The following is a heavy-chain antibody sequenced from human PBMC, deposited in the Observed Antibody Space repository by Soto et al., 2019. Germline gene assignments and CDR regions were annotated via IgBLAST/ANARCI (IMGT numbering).Heavy chain of an antibody. CDR3: ARTSKSGNSYYYYGMDV. Sequence: SETLSLTCTVSGGSISSGGYYWSWIRQHPGKGLEWIGYIYYSGSTYYNPSLKSRVTISVDTSKNQFSLKLSSVTAADTAVYYCARTSKSGNSYYYYGMDVWGQGTTVTVSS. J-gene: IGHJ6*02. CDR2: IYYSGST. D-gene: IGHD2-21*02. CDR1: GGSISSGGYY. V-gene: IGHV4-31*03.